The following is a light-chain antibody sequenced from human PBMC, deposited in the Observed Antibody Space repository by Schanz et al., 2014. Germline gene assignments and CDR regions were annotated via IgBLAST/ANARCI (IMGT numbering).Light chain of an antibody. Sequence: AALTPPSSFSGSPGQSITISCTGTSGDVGTYNLVSWYQQHPGKAPKVMIYEGSKRPSGVSNRFSGSKSGNTASLTISGLQAEDEADYYCCSYAGTNTRRWVFGGGTKLTVL. CDR1: SGDVGTYNL. V-gene: IGLV2-23*01. CDR3: CSYAGTNTRRWV. CDR2: EGS. J-gene: IGLJ3*02.